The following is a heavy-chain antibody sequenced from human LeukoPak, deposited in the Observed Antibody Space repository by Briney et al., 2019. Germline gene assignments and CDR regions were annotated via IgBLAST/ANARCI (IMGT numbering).Heavy chain of an antibody. CDR1: GFTFSNAW. D-gene: IGHD3-10*01. CDR3: TSRSGSGSYYSAF. J-gene: IGHJ4*02. V-gene: IGHV3-15*05. Sequence: GGSLRLSCAASGFTFSNAWMTWVRQAPGKGLEWVGRIKRKSDGGTTDYGAPVKGRFSISRDDSKNMLDLQLNSLKTEDTAVYYCTSRSGSGSYYSAFWGQGTLVTVSS. CDR2: IKRKSDGGTT.